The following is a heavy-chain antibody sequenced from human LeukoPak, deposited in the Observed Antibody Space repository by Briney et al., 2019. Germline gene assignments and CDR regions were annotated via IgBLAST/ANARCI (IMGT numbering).Heavy chain of an antibody. CDR2: ISSSSSYI. Sequence: GGSPRLSCAASGFTFSSYSMNWVRQAPGKGLEWVSSISSSSSYIYYADSVKGRFTISRDNAKNSLYLQMNSLRAEDTAVYYCARDHYSNYNWFDPWGQGTLVTVSS. CDR3: ARDHYSNYNWFDP. V-gene: IGHV3-21*01. J-gene: IGHJ5*02. D-gene: IGHD4-11*01. CDR1: GFTFSSYS.